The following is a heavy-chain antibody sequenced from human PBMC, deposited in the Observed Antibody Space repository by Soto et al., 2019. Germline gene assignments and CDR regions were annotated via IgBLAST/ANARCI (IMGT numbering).Heavy chain of an antibody. CDR1: GGSVSSGSYY. Sequence: SETLSLTCTVSGGSVSSGSYYWSWIRQPPGKGLEWIGYIYYSGSTNYNPSLKSRVTISVDTSKNQFSLKLGSVTAADTAVYYCARDGYYGSGSYISWGQGTLVTVSS. D-gene: IGHD3-10*01. CDR2: IYYSGST. V-gene: IGHV4-61*01. CDR3: ARDGYYGSGSYIS. J-gene: IGHJ5*02.